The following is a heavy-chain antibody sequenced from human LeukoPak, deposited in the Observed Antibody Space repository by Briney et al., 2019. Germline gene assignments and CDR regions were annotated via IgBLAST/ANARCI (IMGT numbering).Heavy chain of an antibody. Sequence: PGGSLRLFCVASGPNFYDSAMHWVRQAPGKGLEWVSLISADGGSTFSADSVKGRFSISRDNSKNSLYLQMNSLRSEDTAMYYCAKESGKFDYWGQGTLVAVAS. CDR2: ISADGGST. J-gene: IGHJ4*02. CDR3: AKESGKFDY. CDR1: GPNFYDSA. V-gene: IGHV3-43*02.